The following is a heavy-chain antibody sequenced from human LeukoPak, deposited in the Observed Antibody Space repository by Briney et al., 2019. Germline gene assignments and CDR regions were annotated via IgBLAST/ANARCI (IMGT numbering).Heavy chain of an antibody. J-gene: IGHJ4*02. CDR1: GFTFSSYG. CDR2: ISYDGSNK. CDR3: AREGHSGSYDY. Sequence: GALRLSCAASGFTFSSYGMHWVRQAPGKGLEWVAVISYDGSNKYYADSVKGRFTISRDNAKNSLYLQMNSLRAEDTAVYYCAREGHSGSYDYWGQGTLVTVSS. V-gene: IGHV3-30*03. D-gene: IGHD1-26*01.